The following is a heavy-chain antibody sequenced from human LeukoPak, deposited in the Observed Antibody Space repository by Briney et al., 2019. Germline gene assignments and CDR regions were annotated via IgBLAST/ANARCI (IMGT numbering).Heavy chain of an antibody. J-gene: IGHJ6*03. V-gene: IGHV1-69*05. CDR3: ARVRYNWNKGYYYYYYMDV. CDR2: IIPIFGTA. Sequence: ASVKVSCKASGGTFSSYAISWVRQAPGQGLEWMGGIIPIFGTANYAQKFQGRVTITTDESTSTAYMELSSLRSEDTAVYYCARVRYNWNKGYYYYYYMDVWGKGTTVTVSS. CDR1: GGTFSSYA. D-gene: IGHD1/OR15-1a*01.